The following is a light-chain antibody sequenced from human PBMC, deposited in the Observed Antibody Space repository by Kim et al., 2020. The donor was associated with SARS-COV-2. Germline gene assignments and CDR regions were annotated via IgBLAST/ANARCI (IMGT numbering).Light chain of an antibody. CDR2: AAS. Sequence: ASVGDRVTLSCRASQSISSYLNWYQQKPGIAPRLLIFAASSLQSGVPSRFSGSGSGTNFTLTITSLHPEDFATYYCQQSYSVPWTFGQGTKVEIK. V-gene: IGKV1-39*01. CDR1: QSISSY. CDR3: QQSYSVPWT. J-gene: IGKJ1*01.